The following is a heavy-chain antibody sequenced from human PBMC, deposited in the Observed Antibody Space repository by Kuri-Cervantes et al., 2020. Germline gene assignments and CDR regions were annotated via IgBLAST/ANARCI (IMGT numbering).Heavy chain of an antibody. Sequence: GSLRLSCTVSGGSISSYYWSWIRQSPGTGLEWIASIYDFANMHYNPSLKSRVSMSVDTSNNQLSLRLSSMTAADTAVYFCARQGGSSQSFDFWGRGTLVTVSS. V-gene: IGHV4-59*08. CDR2: IYDFANM. CDR3: ARQGGSSQSFDF. CDR1: GGSISSYY. D-gene: IGHD6-13*01. J-gene: IGHJ4*02.